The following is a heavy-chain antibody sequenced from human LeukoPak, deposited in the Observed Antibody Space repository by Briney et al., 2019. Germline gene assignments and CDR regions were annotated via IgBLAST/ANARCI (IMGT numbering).Heavy chain of an antibody. CDR3: ARVVWGQLTYYFDY. J-gene: IGHJ4*02. CDR2: ISSSSSYI. V-gene: IGHV3-21*01. CDR1: GFTFSSYS. D-gene: IGHD3-16*01. Sequence: GSLRLSCAASGFTFSSYSMNWVRQAPGKGLEWVSSISSSSSYIYYADSVKGRFTIFRDNAKNSLYLQMNSLRAEDTAVYYCARVVWGQLTYYFDYWGQGTLVTVSS.